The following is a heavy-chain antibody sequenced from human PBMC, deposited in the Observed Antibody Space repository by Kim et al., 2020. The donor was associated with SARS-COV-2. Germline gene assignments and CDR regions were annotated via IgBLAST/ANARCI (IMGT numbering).Heavy chain of an antibody. CDR3: ARRGRCSGGSCPYGMDV. D-gene: IGHD2-15*01. CDR1: GGSFGSYF. J-gene: IGHJ6*01. CDR2: THFSGTT. Sequence: SETLSLTCTVSGGSFGSYFWNWIRQSPGKGLEWIGNTHFSGTTNFNPSLKSRVTISVDTSKNQFSLKLSSLTAADTAVYYCARRGRCSGGSCPYGMDVWG. V-gene: IGHV4-59*08.